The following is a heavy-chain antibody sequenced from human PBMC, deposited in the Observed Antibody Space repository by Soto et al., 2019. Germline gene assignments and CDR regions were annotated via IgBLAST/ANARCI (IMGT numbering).Heavy chain of an antibody. CDR3: AREDY. J-gene: IGHJ4*02. CDR2: IYNSGST. Sequence: ASETLSLTCTVSGGSVSSGSYYWSWIRQPPGKGLEWIGYIYNSGSTNYNPSLKSRVTISVDTSKNQFSLKLSSVTAADTAVYYCAREDYWGQGTLVTVSS. V-gene: IGHV4-61*01. CDR1: GGSVSSGSYY.